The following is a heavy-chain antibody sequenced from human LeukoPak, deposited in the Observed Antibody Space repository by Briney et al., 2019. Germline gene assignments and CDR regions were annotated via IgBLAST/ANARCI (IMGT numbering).Heavy chain of an antibody. J-gene: IGHJ6*03. D-gene: IGHD3-10*01. Sequence: SETLSLTCAVYGGSFSGYYWSWIRQPPGKGLEWIGEINHSGSTNYNPSLKSRVTISVDTSKNQFSLKLSSVTAADTAVYYCAMGRVDYYGSGSYLRSRYYYYYMDVWGKGTRSPSP. CDR3: AMGRVDYYGSGSYLRSRYYYYYMDV. V-gene: IGHV4-34*01. CDR2: INHSGST. CDR1: GGSFSGYY.